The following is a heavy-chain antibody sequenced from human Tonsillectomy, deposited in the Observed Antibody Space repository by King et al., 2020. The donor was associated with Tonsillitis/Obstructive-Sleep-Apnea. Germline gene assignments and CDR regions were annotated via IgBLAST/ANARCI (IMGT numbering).Heavy chain of an antibody. D-gene: IGHD6-6*01. J-gene: IGHJ6*01. CDR2: IYYSGST. CDR1: GGSISSHY. V-gene: IGHV4-59*11. CDR3: ARMGMTRFEYSGYFPYYYDGMDV. Sequence: QLQESGPGLVKPSETLSLTCTVSGGSISSHYWSWSRQPPGKGLEWVGNIYYSGSTNYNPTLNSRVTIPVDTSKNQFSLKLSSVTAADAAVYYCARMGMTRFEYSGYFPYYYDGMDVWGQGTTVTVSS.